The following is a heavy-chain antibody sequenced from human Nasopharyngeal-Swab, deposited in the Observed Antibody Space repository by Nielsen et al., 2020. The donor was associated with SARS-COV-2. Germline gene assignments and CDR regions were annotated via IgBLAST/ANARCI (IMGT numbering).Heavy chain of an antibody. Sequence: GGSLRLSCTASGFNFNNYGMHWVRQAPGKGLGWVAVISYEGSKKKYAEIVEGRFTISRDYSKNTLFLQMNSLRPEDTAMYYCAKANSLFWFGQFKNDGFDLWGRGTLVAVSS. CDR2: ISYEGSKK. CDR3: AKANSLFWFGQFKNDGFDL. CDR1: GFNFNNYG. V-gene: IGHV3-30*18. J-gene: IGHJ3*01. D-gene: IGHD3-10*01.